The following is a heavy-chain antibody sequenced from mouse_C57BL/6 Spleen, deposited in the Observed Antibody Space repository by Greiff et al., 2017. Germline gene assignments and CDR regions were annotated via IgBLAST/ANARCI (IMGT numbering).Heavy chain of an antibody. Sequence: VKLQQPGTELVKPGASVKLSCKASGYTFTSYWMHWVKQRPGQGLEWIGNINPSNGGTNYNEKFKIKATLTVDKSSSTAYMQLSSLTSEDSAVYYCAREGIYDGYWGFAYWGQGTLVTVSA. CDR2: INPSNGGT. D-gene: IGHD2-3*01. CDR3: AREGIYDGYWGFAY. J-gene: IGHJ3*01. CDR1: GYTFTSYW. V-gene: IGHV1-53*01.